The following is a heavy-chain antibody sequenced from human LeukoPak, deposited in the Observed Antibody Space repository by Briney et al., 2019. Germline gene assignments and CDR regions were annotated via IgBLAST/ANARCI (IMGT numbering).Heavy chain of an antibody. CDR2: ISAYNGNT. Sequence: GASVKVSCKASGYTFTSYYMHWVRQAPGQGLEWMGWISAYNGNTNYAQKLQGRVTMTTDTSTSTAYMELRSLRSDDTAVYYCARDLRSYYDSSGYYYPPPAEYFQHWGQGTLVTVSS. CDR3: ARDLRSYYDSSGYYYPPPAEYFQH. CDR1: GYTFTSYY. D-gene: IGHD3-22*01. V-gene: IGHV1-18*04. J-gene: IGHJ1*01.